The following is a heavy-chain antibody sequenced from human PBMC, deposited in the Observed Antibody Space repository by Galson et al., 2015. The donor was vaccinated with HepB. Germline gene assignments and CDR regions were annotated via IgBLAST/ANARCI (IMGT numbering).Heavy chain of an antibody. V-gene: IGHV3-21*01. CDR1: GLTFGSYS. CDR3: VGVVPAAYYYFDY. CDR2: ISSSSSYI. J-gene: IGHJ4*02. D-gene: IGHD2-2*01. Sequence: SLRHCCGVWGLTFGSYSKNWVRQAGGKGVGRVSSISSSSSYIYYADSVKGRFTISRDNAKNSLYLQMNSLRAEDTAVYYCVGVVPAAYYYFDYWGQGTLVTVSS.